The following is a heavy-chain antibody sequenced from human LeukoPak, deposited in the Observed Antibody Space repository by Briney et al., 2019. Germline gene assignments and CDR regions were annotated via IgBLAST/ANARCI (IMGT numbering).Heavy chain of an antibody. V-gene: IGHV4-34*01. D-gene: IGHD3-22*01. CDR1: GGSISSYY. CDR2: INHSGAT. J-gene: IGHJ3*02. Sequence: PSETLSLTCTVSGGSISSYYWSWIRQPPGKGLEWIGEINHSGATNQNPSLKSRVTISVDTSKNQFSLKLSSVTAADTAVYYCARFRMNYYDSSGYYYDAFDIWSQGTMVTVSS. CDR3: ARFRMNYYDSSGYYYDAFDI.